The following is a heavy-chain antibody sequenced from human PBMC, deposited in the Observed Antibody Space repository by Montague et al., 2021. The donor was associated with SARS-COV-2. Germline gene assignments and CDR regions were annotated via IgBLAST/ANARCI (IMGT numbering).Heavy chain of an antibody. D-gene: IGHD3-16*01. Sequence: SETLSLTCSISGVSITSYYWSWVRQPAGKGLEWIGHTYASGSTNYSPSLKSRVRLSIDNPKNQFSLKLESLTAADTAVYYCVRDGGNWYYFGYWGQGALVTVSS. CDR1: GVSITSYY. CDR3: VRDGGNWYYFGY. CDR2: TYASGST. V-gene: IGHV4-4*07. J-gene: IGHJ4*02.